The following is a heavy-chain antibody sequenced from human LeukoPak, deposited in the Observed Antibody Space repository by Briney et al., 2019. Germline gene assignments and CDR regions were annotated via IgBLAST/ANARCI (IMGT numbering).Heavy chain of an antibody. Sequence: SQTLSVTCALSGDSVSSINGAWNWVRQSPSRRLEWLGRTYYRSKWYSDYAVPIQGRMSINPDTSKNQFTLHLFSVTPDDTAVYYCARDVATTGWYTFDYWGQGTRVTVSS. CDR1: GDSVSSINGA. V-gene: IGHV6-1*01. J-gene: IGHJ4*02. D-gene: IGHD6-19*01. CDR3: ARDVATTGWYTFDY. CDR2: TYYRSKWYS.